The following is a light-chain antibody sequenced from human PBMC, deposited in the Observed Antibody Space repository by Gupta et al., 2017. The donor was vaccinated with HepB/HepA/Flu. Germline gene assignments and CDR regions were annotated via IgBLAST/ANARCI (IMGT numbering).Light chain of an antibody. Sequence: SVLTQPPSASGTPGQRVTISCSGSRSNIGSNTVNWYQQVPGTAPKLLIYGSNQRPSGVPARFSGSRSGTPASLPISGLQSEDEADYSCAAWDGSLNGYVFGTGTKVTVL. CDR3: AAWDGSLNGYV. V-gene: IGLV1-44*01. CDR1: RSNIGSNT. J-gene: IGLJ1*01. CDR2: GSN.